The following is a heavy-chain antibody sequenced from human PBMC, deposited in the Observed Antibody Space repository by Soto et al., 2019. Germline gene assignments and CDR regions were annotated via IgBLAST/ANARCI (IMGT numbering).Heavy chain of an antibody. CDR2: MNPNSGNT. CDR3: ARGQEPRTIFGVVINGRVAFDI. V-gene: IGHV1-8*01. CDR1: GYTFTSYD. D-gene: IGHD3-3*01. Sequence: ASVKVSCKASGYTFTSYDINWVRQATGQGLEWMGWMNPNSGNTGYAQKFQGRVTMTRNTSISTAYMELSSLRSEDTAVYYCARGQEPRTIFGVVINGRVAFDIWGQGTMVTVSS. J-gene: IGHJ3*02.